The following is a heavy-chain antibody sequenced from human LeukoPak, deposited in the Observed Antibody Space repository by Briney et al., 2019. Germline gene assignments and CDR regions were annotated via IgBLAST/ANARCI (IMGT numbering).Heavy chain of an antibody. J-gene: IGHJ4*02. CDR2: IYYSGST. CDR1: GGSISSSSYY. CDR3: ARQEGSFDY. Sequence: SETLSLTCTVSGGSISSSSYYWGWIRQPPGKGLEWIGSIYYSGSTYYNPSLKSRVTISVDTSKNQFSLKLSSVTAADTAVYYCARQEGSFDYWGQGTLVTVSS. V-gene: IGHV4-39*01.